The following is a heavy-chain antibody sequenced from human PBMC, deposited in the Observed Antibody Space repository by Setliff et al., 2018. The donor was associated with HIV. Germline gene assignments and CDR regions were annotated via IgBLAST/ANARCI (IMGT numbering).Heavy chain of an antibody. V-gene: IGHV4-4*08. CDR3: ASEARTRSTYYYSMEV. Sequence: SETLSLTCTVSGGSISGFYWSWIRQPPGKGLEWIGYIYTSGSTNYNPSLKNRVTISLDTSQSQFSLRLTSVTAADTAVYYGASEARTRSTYYYSMEVWGKGTTVTVSS. CDR2: IYTSGST. J-gene: IGHJ6*03. D-gene: IGHD2-2*01. CDR1: GGSISGFY.